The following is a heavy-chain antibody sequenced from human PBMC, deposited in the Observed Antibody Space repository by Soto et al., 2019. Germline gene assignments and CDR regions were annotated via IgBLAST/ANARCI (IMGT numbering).Heavy chain of an antibody. J-gene: IGHJ4*02. CDR1: GYTFTTYG. D-gene: IGHD6-6*01. Sequence: QIQLVQSGAEVKKPGASVRVSCKASGYTFTTYGITWVRQAPGQGLEWMGWISAYDGSTNYAQKLQGRVSMTTDSSPSTAYMDLRSLRSDDTAVYYCARDPASAYSSSSFDYWGQGTLVTVSS. V-gene: IGHV1-18*04. CDR2: ISAYDGST. CDR3: ARDPASAYSSSSFDY.